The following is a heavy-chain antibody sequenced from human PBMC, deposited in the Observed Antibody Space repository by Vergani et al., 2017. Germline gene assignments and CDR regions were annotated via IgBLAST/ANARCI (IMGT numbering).Heavy chain of an antibody. CDR2: ISYEGSNK. V-gene: IGHV3-30*01. Sequence: QVQLVESGGGVVQPGRSLRLSCAASGFTFSSYAMHWFRQAPGKGLEWVAVISYEGSNKYYADSVKGRFTISRDNSKNTLYLQMNSLRAEDTAVYYCAREGRITIFGVVIKSWFDHWGQGTLVTVSS. CDR3: AREGRITIFGVVIKSWFDH. D-gene: IGHD3-3*01. CDR1: GFTFSSYA. J-gene: IGHJ5*02.